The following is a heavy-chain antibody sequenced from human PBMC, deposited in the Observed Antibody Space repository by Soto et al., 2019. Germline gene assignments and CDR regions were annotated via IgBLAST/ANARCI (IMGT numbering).Heavy chain of an antibody. CDR2: IYWDDDK. CDR3: ARLVVAGITYYFYS. V-gene: IGHV2-5*02. CDR1: GFSLSSSGVG. D-gene: IGHD2-15*01. J-gene: IGHJ4*02. Sequence: QITLKESGPTLVKPTQTLTLTCTFSGFSLSSSGVGVGWIRQPPGKALEWLPFIYWDDDKRYSLSLKSRLTITKDTSKIQVVRTLTNIKPVDTATYSCARLVVAGITYYFYSWGQGTLLTVSS.